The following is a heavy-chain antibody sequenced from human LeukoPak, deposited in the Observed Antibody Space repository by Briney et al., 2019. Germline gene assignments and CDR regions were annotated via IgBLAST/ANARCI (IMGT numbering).Heavy chain of an antibody. J-gene: IGHJ5*02. CDR2: IYYSGST. CDR3: ARDKSLWSGFLS. CDR1: GGSISSYY. Sequence: SETLSLTCTVSGGSISSYYWSWIRQPPGKGLVWIGYIYYSGSTNYNPSLKSRVTISVDTSKNQFSLKLSSVTAADTAVYYCARDKSLWSGFLSWGQGTLVTVSS. D-gene: IGHD3-3*01. V-gene: IGHV4-59*01.